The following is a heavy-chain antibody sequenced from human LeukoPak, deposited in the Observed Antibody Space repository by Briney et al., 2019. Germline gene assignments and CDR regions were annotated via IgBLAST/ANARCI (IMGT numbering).Heavy chain of an antibody. CDR3: AREDYDSSGSQDY. D-gene: IGHD3-22*01. V-gene: IGHV3-7*01. CDR2: IKQDRSEK. J-gene: IGHJ4*02. Sequence: GGSLRLSCAASGFTFTNYWMSWVRQAPGKGLELVANIKQDRSEKYYVDSVKGRFTISRDNAKNSLYLQMNSLRAEDTAVYYCAREDYDSSGSQDYWGQGTLVTVSS. CDR1: GFTFTNYW.